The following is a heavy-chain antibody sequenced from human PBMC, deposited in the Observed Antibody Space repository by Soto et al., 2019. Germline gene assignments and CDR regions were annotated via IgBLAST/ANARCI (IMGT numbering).Heavy chain of an antibody. D-gene: IGHD4-17*01. CDR3: ARDYGDYFLFTLHY. V-gene: IGHV1-18*01. CDR1: GYTFTSYG. CDR2: ISANSGNT. J-gene: IGHJ4*02. Sequence: QVQLVQSGAEVKKPGASVKVSCKASGYTFTSYGISWVRQAPGQGLEWMGWISANSGNTNYAQKLQGRVTLTTDTSTSTAYMELRSLRSDDTAVYYCARDYGDYFLFTLHYWGQGTLVTVSS.